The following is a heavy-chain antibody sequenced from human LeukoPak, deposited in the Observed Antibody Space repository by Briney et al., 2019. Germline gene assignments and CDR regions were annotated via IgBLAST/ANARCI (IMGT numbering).Heavy chain of an antibody. V-gene: IGHV4-34*01. CDR2: INHSGST. CDR3: ARKSSSWYNWFDP. CDR1: GGSFSGYY. D-gene: IGHD6-13*01. J-gene: IGHJ5*02. Sequence: SETLSLTCAVYGGSFSGYYWSWIRQPPGKGLEWIGEINHSGSTNYNPSLKSRVTISVDTSKNQFSLKLSSVTAADTAVYYCARKSSSWYNWFDPWGQGTLVTVSS.